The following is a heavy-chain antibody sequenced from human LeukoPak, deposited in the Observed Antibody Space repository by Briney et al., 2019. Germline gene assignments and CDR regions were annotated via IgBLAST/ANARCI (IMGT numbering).Heavy chain of an antibody. V-gene: IGHV4-39*07. D-gene: IGHD6-19*01. J-gene: IGHJ5*02. CDR3: ARDRQQWLVTHWFDP. CDR2: IYYSGST. Sequence: SETLSLTCTVSGGSISSSSYYWGWIRQPPGKGLEWIGSIYYSGSTYYNPSLKSRVTISVDTSKNQFSLNLSSVTAADTAVYYCARDRQQWLVTHWFDPWGQGTLVTVSS. CDR1: GGSISSSSYY.